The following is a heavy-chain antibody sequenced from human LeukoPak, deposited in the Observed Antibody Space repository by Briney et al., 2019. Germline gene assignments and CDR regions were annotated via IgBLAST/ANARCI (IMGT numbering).Heavy chain of an antibody. CDR3: AKDRSCTNDICHGDFDY. J-gene: IGHJ4*02. CDR1: GFTFSSYA. Sequence: GGSLRLSCAASGFTFSSYAVSRVRQAPGKGLEWVSSISGSGGSTYSADSVKGRFTISRDNSKNTLYLQMNSLRAEDTALYYCAKDRSCTNDICHGDFDYWGQGTLVTVSS. D-gene: IGHD2-8*01. V-gene: IGHV3-23*01. CDR2: ISGSGGST.